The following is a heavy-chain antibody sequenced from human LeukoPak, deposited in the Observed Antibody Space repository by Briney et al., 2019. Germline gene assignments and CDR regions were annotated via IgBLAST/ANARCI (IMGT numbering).Heavy chain of an antibody. CDR3: ARGRLRGSIFDY. CDR1: GGSFSGYY. V-gene: IGHV4-34*01. CDR2: INHSGST. D-gene: IGHD3-10*01. Sequence: PSETLSLTCAVYGGSFSGYYWSWIRQPPGKGLEWIGEINHSGSTNYNPSLKSRVTISVDTSKNQFSLKLSSVPAADTAVYYCARGRLRGSIFDYWGQGTLVTVSS. J-gene: IGHJ4*02.